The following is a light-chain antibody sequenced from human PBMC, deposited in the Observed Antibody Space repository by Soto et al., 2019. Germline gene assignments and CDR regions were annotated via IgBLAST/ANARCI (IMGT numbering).Light chain of an antibody. Sequence: IVMTQSPATLSVSPGERATLSCRASQSVGSNLAWYQHKPGQAPRLLIFGASTRATGIPARFSGSGSGTEFTLTISSLQSEDFAVYYCQHYNNWPPWTFGQGTKVEIQ. CDR2: GAS. CDR3: QHYNNWPPWT. J-gene: IGKJ1*01. V-gene: IGKV3-15*01. CDR1: QSVGSN.